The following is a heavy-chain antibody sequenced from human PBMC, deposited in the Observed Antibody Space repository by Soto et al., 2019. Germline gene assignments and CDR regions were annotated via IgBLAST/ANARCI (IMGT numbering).Heavy chain of an antibody. Sequence: QVLLVQSGAEVKKPGASVKVSCKASGYTFTSYTMHWVRQAPGQRLEWMGWINAGNGNTKYSQKFQGRVTISRDTFASTAYMELSSLRSEDTAVYYCARDTVVVVAASYYYSGMDVWGQGTTVTVSS. CDR2: INAGNGNT. CDR3: ARDTVVVVAASYYYSGMDV. V-gene: IGHV1-3*01. D-gene: IGHD2-15*01. CDR1: GYTFTSYT. J-gene: IGHJ6*02.